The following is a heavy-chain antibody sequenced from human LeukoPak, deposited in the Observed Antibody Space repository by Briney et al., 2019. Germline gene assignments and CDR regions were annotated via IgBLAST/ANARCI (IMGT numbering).Heavy chain of an antibody. J-gene: IGHJ1*01. V-gene: IGHV3-53*01. Sequence: GGSLRLSCAASGFTVSSTDMSWVRKAPGKGLEWVSAVYSGGSTFYADSVKGRFTISRDNSKNTLYLQISSLRAEDTAVYYCAFLGAAGREYFQHWGQGTLVTVSS. CDR1: GFTVSSTD. D-gene: IGHD6-13*01. CDR3: AFLGAAGREYFQH. CDR2: VYSGGST.